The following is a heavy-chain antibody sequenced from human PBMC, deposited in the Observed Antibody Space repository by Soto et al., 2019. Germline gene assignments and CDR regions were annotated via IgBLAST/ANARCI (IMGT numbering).Heavy chain of an antibody. CDR3: ARHTPAISISDH. D-gene: IGHD2-15*01. CDR1: GGSISSSSYY. J-gene: IGHJ4*02. Sequence: QLQLQESGPGLVKPSETLSHTCTVSGGSISSSSYYWGWIRQPPGKGLEWIGSIYYSGSTYYNPSLTSRVTISVDTSQSQFSLKLSSVTAADTAVYYCARHTPAISISDHWGQGTLVTVSS. V-gene: IGHV4-39*01. CDR2: IYYSGST.